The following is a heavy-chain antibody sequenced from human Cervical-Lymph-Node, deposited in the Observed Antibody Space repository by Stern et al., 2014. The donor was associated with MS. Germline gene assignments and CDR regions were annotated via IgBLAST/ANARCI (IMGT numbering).Heavy chain of an antibody. CDR3: AKDHYSSGFYVGWFDP. D-gene: IGHD6-19*01. CDR2: IRWSSGGI. V-gene: IGHV3-9*01. CDR1: GFTFDDYA. J-gene: IGHJ5*02. Sequence: EVQLLESGGGLIQPGRSLRLSCAASGFTFDDYAMPWVRQPPGKGLEWGSSIRWSSGGIDYADSVKGRFTISRDNAKNSLYLQMDSLRVEDTALYYCAKDHYSSGFYVGWFDPWGQGTLVTVSS.